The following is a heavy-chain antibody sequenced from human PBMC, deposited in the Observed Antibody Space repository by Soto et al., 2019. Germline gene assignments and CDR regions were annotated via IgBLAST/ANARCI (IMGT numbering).Heavy chain of an antibody. D-gene: IGHD3-22*01. CDR1: GGSIRSYY. Sequence: SETLSLTCTVSGGSIRSYYWNWIRQPPGKGLEWIGYTYSSGSTNYNPSLKSRVTMSVDTSKNQFSLKLSSVTAADTAVYYCARVGYYDSSGYYDYWGQGTLVTVSS. CDR2: TYSSGST. J-gene: IGHJ4*02. CDR3: ARVGYYDSSGYYDY. V-gene: IGHV4-59*01.